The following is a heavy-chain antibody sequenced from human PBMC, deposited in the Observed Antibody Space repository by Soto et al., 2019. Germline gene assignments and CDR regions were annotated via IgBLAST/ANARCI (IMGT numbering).Heavy chain of an antibody. D-gene: IGHD1-1*01. CDR1: GVSISSNTYY. CDR3: ATGRGGVERQGRAYFDY. CDR2: IYYSGST. J-gene: IGHJ4*02. V-gene: IGHV4-39*01. Sequence: SETLSLTCTVSGVSISSNTYYWGWIRQPPGKGLEWIGSIYYSGSTYYNPSLKSRVTISADTSKNQFSLKLSSVAAADTAVYNCATGRGGVERQGRAYFDYWGQGALVTVSS.